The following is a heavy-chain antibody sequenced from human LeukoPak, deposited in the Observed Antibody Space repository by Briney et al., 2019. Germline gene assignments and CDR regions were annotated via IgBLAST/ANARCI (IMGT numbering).Heavy chain of an antibody. D-gene: IGHD3-22*01. J-gene: IGHJ4*02. CDR2: ISYDGSNK. CDR3: ASSYYDSSGYLY. Sequence: QPGRSLRLSCAASGFTFSSYAMHWVRQAPGKGLEWVAVISYDGSNKYYADSVKGRFTISRDNSKNTLYLQMNSLRAEDTAVYYCASSYYDSSGYLYWGQGTLVTVSS. V-gene: IGHV3-30-3*01. CDR1: GFTFSSYA.